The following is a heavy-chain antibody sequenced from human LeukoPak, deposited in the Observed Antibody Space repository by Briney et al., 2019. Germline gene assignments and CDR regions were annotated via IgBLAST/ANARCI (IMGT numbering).Heavy chain of an antibody. CDR3: AKGADYDSSGYYYGNWFDP. D-gene: IGHD3-22*01. Sequence: GGSLRLSCAASGFTFDDYAMHWVRQAPGKGLEWVSGISWNSGSIGYADSVKGRFTISRDNAKNSLYLQMNSLRAEDTALYYCAKGADYDSSGYYYGNWFDPWGQGTLVTVSS. V-gene: IGHV3-9*01. J-gene: IGHJ5*02. CDR2: ISWNSGSI. CDR1: GFTFDDYA.